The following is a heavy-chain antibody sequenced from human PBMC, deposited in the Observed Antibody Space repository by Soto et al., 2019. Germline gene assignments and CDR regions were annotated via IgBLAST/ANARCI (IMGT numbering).Heavy chain of an antibody. CDR2: ISYGGGTT. J-gene: IGHJ3*02. Sequence: GGSLRLSCAASEFTFSNYAMSWVRQAPGKGLEWVSAISYGGGTTYYADSVKGRFSISRDNSKNTLYLQMNSLRAEDTAVYYCARVTDSSGWYWAFDIWGQGTMVTVSS. CDR1: EFTFSNYA. V-gene: IGHV3-23*01. CDR3: ARVTDSSGWYWAFDI. D-gene: IGHD6-19*01.